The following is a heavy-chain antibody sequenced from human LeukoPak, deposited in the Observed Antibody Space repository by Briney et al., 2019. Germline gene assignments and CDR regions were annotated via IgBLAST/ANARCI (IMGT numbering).Heavy chain of an antibody. Sequence: ASVKVSCKASGDTFSFFAFSWVRQAPGQGLEWMGGMIPIFGTANYAQNFQGRVTITADESTSTAYMELSSLRSEDTAVYYCARGEWLIGWFDPWGQGTLVTVSS. J-gene: IGHJ5*02. V-gene: IGHV1-69*01. CDR2: MIPIFGTA. CDR3: ARGEWLIGWFDP. CDR1: GDTFSFFA. D-gene: IGHD6-19*01.